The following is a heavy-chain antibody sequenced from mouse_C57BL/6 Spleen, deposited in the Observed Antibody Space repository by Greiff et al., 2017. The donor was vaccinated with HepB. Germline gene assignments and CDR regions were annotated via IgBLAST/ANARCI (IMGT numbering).Heavy chain of an antibody. J-gene: IGHJ2*01. CDR1: GFTFSNYW. V-gene: IGHV6-3*01. Sequence: EVKVEESGGGLVQPGGSMKLSCVASGFTFSNYWMNWVRQSPEKGLEWVAQIRLKSDNYATHYAESVKGRFTISRDDSKSSVYLQMNNLRAEDTGIYYCTNYGSKGDYWGQGTTLTVSS. CDR2: IRLKSDNYAT. CDR3: TNYGSKGDY. D-gene: IGHD1-1*01.